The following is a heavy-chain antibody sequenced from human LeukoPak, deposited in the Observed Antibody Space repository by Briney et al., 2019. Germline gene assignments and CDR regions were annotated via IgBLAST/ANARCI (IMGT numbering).Heavy chain of an antibody. CDR3: APRGDIEHSYGYGKWFDP. Sequence: PSETLSLTCAVYGGSLSGYYWSWIRQPPGKGLERIGEINHSGSTNYNASLKSRVTVSVDSSKNQFSLRLSSVTAADTAVYYCAPRGDIEHSYGYGKWFDPWGQGTRVTVSS. CDR2: INHSGST. CDR1: GGSLSGYY. D-gene: IGHD5-18*01. J-gene: IGHJ5*02. V-gene: IGHV4-34*01.